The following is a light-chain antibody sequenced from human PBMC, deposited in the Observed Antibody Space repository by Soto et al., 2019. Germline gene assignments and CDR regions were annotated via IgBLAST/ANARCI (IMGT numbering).Light chain of an antibody. Sequence: QSALTQPASVSGSPGQSITISCTGTSSDVGGYNYVSWYQHHPGKAPKLMISDVSIRPSGVSNRFSGSKSDNRASLTISGLQAEDEADFYCSSYTSSNTLVFGTGTKVTVL. CDR3: SSYTSSNTLV. CDR1: SSDVGGYNY. J-gene: IGLJ1*01. CDR2: DVS. V-gene: IGLV2-14*03.